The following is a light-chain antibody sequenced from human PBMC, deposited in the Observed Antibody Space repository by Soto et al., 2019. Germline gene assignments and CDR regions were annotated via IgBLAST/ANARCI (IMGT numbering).Light chain of an antibody. CDR1: SSDVGGYNY. V-gene: IGLV2-14*01. CDR3: CSYTSSSTYV. CDR2: DVS. J-gene: IGLJ1*01. Sequence: QSVLTQPASVSGSPGQSITISCTGTSSDVGGYNYVSWYQQHPGKAPKLMIYDVSNRPSGVSNRFSGSKSGNTASLTISGLQAEDEADYYCCSYTSSSTYVFGTGT.